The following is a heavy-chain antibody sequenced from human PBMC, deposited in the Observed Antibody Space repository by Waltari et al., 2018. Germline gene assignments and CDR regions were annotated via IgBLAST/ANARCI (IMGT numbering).Heavy chain of an antibody. J-gene: IGHJ4*02. CDR1: GFSFSSSG. D-gene: IGHD1-26*01. Sequence: QVQLVESGGGVVQPGESLRLSCAASGFSFSSSGMHWVRQAPGKGVEWVAFIQYDGRNNYNVDSVRGRFTISRDNSKNTLYLQMSSLGIDDTAVYYCVKESPEAGRDYWGQGTLVTVS. CDR3: VKESPEAGRDY. V-gene: IGHV3-30*02. CDR2: IQYDGRNN.